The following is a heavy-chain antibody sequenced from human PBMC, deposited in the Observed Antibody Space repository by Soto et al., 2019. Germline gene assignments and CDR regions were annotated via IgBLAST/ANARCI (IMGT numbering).Heavy chain of an antibody. D-gene: IGHD3-10*01. CDR1: GFTFSSHA. CDR2: VTASGDRT. J-gene: IGHJ6*03. Sequence: EVQLLESGGGLGQPGGSLRLSCAASGFTFSSHAMTWVRQAPGKGLEWVSTVTASGDRTFYADSVKGRFTISRDNSKNTLSLQMSSVRAEDTAVYFCAKDGHGEVRDYYMDAWGKGTTVTVSS. CDR3: AKDGHGEVRDYYMDA. V-gene: IGHV3-23*01.